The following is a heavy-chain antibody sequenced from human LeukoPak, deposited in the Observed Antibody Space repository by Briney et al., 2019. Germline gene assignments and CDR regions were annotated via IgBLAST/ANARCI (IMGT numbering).Heavy chain of an antibody. J-gene: IGHJ3*02. CDR3: ARRGGDYDILTADPRGAFDI. CDR1: GGSISPYY. CDR2: IYYSGST. D-gene: IGHD3-9*01. Sequence: SETLSLTCTVSGGSISPYYWSWIRQPPGKRLEWIGYIYYSGSTNYNPSLKSRVTISVDTSKNQFSLKLSSVTAADTAVYYCARRGGDYDILTADPRGAFDIWGQGTMVTVSS. V-gene: IGHV4-59*01.